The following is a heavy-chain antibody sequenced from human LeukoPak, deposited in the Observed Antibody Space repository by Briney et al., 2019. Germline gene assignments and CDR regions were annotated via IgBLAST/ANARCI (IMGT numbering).Heavy chain of an antibody. Sequence: NTSETLSLTCTVSGGSISSYYWSWIRQPPGKGLEWIGYIYYSGSTNCNPSLKSRVTISVDTSKNQFSLKLSSVTAADTAVYYCARGSHDILTGGDGMDVWGQGTTVTVSS. V-gene: IGHV4-59*01. D-gene: IGHD3-9*01. J-gene: IGHJ6*02. CDR2: IYYSGST. CDR3: ARGSHDILTGGDGMDV. CDR1: GGSISSYY.